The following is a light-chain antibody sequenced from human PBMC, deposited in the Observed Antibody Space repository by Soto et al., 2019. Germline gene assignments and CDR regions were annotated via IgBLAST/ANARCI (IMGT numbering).Light chain of an antibody. V-gene: IGKV3-15*01. Sequence: EVVMTESPATLSVSPEDTASISCRASQSVSSNLAWYQQNSGQAPRLLIYGASTRASGIPARFSGSGSGTEFTLTFISLQSDDFSLYYSQLYPNWPLFTFGQPTKRELK. CDR3: QLYPNWPLFT. CDR2: GAS. CDR1: QSVSSN. J-gene: IGKJ2*01.